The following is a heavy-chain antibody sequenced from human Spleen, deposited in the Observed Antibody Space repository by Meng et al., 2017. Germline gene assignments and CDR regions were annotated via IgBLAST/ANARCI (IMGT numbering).Heavy chain of an antibody. Sequence: GESLKISCAASGFTFSSYWMTWVRQAPGKGLEWVANIKQDGSEKYYVDSVKGRFTISRDNTKNSVSVQMNSLRAEDTAVYYCARAEWGGIAVAGYYFDYWGQGTLVTVSS. CDR1: GFTFSSYW. V-gene: IGHV3-7*01. D-gene: IGHD6-19*01. J-gene: IGHJ4*02. CDR2: IKQDGSEK. CDR3: ARAEWGGIAVAGYYFDY.